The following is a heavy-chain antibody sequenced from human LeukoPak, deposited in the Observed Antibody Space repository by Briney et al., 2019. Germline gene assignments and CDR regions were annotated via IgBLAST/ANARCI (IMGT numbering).Heavy chain of an antibody. CDR2: INPNSGGT. CDR1: GYTFTGYY. D-gene: IGHD6-19*01. V-gene: IGHV1-2*02. CDR3: ARGRNIAVAGTRWFDP. Sequence: ASVKVSCKASGYTFTGYYMHWVRQAPGQGLEWMGWINPNSGGTNYAQMFQGGVTMTRDTSISTAYMELSRLRSDDTAVYYCARGRNIAVAGTRWFDPWGQGTLVTVSS. J-gene: IGHJ5*02.